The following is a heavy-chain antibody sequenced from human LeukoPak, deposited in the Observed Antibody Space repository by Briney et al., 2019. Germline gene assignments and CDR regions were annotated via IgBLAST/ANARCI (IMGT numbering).Heavy chain of an antibody. CDR1: RYTFTGYY. V-gene: IGHV1-2*06. J-gene: IGHJ4*02. Sequence: ASVKVSCKASRYTFTGYYMHWVRQAPGLGLEWMGRINPNSGGTNYAQKFQGRVTMTRDTSISTAYMELSRLRSDDTAVYYCARDPGRGVPFDYWGQGTLVTVSS. CDR3: ARDPGRGVPFDY. CDR2: INPNSGGT. D-gene: IGHD3-10*01.